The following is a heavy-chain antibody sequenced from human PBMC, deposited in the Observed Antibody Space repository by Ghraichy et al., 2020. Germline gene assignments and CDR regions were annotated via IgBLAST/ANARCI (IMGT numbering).Heavy chain of an antibody. CDR1: GYTFTSYG. CDR3: ARDWYYYDSSGYPLDY. D-gene: IGHD3-22*01. CDR2: ISAYNGNT. V-gene: IGHV1-18*01. J-gene: IGHJ4*02. Sequence: ASVKVSCKASGYTFTSYGISWVRQAPGQGLEWMGWISAYNGNTNYAQKLQGRVTMTTDTSTSTAYMELRSLRSDDTAVYYCARDWYYYDSSGYPLDYWGQGTLVTVSS.